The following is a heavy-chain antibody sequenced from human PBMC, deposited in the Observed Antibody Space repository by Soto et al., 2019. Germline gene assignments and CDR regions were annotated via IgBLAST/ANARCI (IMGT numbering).Heavy chain of an antibody. Sequence: ASVKVSCKVSGYTFTSYCISWLRQAPVQGLEWMGWISPLNGNTNYAQKLQGRLTMTTDTSPSTAYMDLRSLRSDDTAVYYCARMLSNYSYALAVWGQGTTVTVSS. CDR1: GYTFTSYC. J-gene: IGHJ6*02. CDR3: ARMLSNYSYALAV. D-gene: IGHD2-8*01. V-gene: IGHV1-18*04. CDR2: ISPLNGNT.